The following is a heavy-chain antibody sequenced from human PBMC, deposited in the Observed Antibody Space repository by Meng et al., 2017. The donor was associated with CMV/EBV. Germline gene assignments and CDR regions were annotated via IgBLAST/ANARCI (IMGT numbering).Heavy chain of an antibody. CDR1: GYTFTGYY. V-gene: IGHV1-2*02. CDR2: INPNSGGT. J-gene: IGHJ6*02. D-gene: IGHD3-3*01. Sequence: ASVKVSCKASGYTFTGYYMHWVRQAPGQGLEWMGWINPNSGGTNYAQKFQGRVTMTRDTSISTAYMELSRLRSDDTAVYYCASGGDITFGVVIMSHYYYGMDVWGQGTTVTVSS. CDR3: ASGGDITFGVVIMSHYYYGMDV.